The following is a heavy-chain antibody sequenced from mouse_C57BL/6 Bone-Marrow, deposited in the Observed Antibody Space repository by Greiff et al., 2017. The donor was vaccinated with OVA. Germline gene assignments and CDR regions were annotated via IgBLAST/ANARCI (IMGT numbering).Heavy chain of an antibody. V-gene: IGHV3-3*01. D-gene: IGHD2-1*01. J-gene: IGHJ4*01. CDR1: GFSINSDCY. Sequence: VQLQQSGPSLVRPSQTLSLTCTVTGFSINSDCYWIWIRQFPGNKLEYIGSTFYSGITYYNPSLESRTYITRDTAKNQFSLKLSSVTTDDTATYYCAITPLYHYYAMDYWGQGTSVTVSS. CDR2: TFYSGIT. CDR3: AITPLYHYYAMDY.